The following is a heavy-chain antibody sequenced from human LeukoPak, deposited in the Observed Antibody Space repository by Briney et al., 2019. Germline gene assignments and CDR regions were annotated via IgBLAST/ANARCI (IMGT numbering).Heavy chain of an antibody. CDR3: ARGHTYSISSGPGY. CDR1: GGSISSSSYY. V-gene: IGHV4-30-2*01. CDR2: IYHSGST. Sequence: SETLSLTCTVSGGSISSSSYYWSWIRQPPGKGLEWIGYIYHSGSTYYNPSLKSRVTISVDMSENQFSLKLSSVTAADTAVYYCARGHTYSISSGPGYWGQGTLVTVSS. D-gene: IGHD6-6*01. J-gene: IGHJ4*02.